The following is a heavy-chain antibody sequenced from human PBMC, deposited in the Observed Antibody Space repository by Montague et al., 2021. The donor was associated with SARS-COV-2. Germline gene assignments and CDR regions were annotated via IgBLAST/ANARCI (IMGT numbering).Heavy chain of an antibody. D-gene: IGHD2-2*01. CDR3: ARLVDGVVPSARRRVGAYYYYYHMDV. CDR2: MHHSEST. V-gene: IGHV4-34*01. J-gene: IGHJ6*03. Sequence: SETLSLTCTVDGGSFSTYSWNWIRQPPGKGLQWIGAMHHSESTNYNPSLKSRVTISADTSKNQFSLKLTSVAAADTAVYYCARLVDGVVPSARRRVGAYYYYYHMDVWGQGTTVTVSS. CDR1: GGSFSTYS.